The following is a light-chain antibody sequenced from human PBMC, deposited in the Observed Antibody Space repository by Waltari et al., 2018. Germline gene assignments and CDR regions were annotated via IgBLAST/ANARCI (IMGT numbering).Light chain of an antibody. CDR1: AGAVTSSPY. Sequence: QAVVTQEPSLTVSPGGTVTLPLGSSAGAVTSSPYPYWFQQNPGQAPRTLIYDITSRHSWTPARFSGSLLGGKVALTLSGAQPEDEADYYCLLSYSGVRVFGGGTKLTVL. V-gene: IGLV7-46*01. J-gene: IGLJ3*02. CDR2: DIT. CDR3: LLSYSGVRV.